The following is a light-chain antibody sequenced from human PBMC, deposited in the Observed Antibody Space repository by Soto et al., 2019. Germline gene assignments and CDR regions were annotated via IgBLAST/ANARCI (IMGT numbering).Light chain of an antibody. CDR3: QQYNNWPPIT. J-gene: IGKJ5*01. V-gene: IGKV3-11*01. Sequence: EIVLTQSPATLSLCRLGVATLSGMASQSVSSYLAWYQQKPGQAPRLLIYDASNRATGIPARFSGSGSGTEFTPTISSLQSEHFAVYYCQQYNNWPPITFGQGTRLENK. CDR2: DAS. CDR1: QSVSSY.